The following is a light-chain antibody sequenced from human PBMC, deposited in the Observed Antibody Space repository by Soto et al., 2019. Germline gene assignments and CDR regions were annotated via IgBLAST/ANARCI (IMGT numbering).Light chain of an antibody. CDR3: QQYGSSPLT. Sequence: EIVLTQSPGTLSLSPGERATLSCRASQSVSSSYLAWYQQKPGQAPRLLIYDASSRATGIPDRFSGSWSGTDFTLTISRMGPEDFAVYYCQQYGSSPLTFGGGTKVEIK. CDR1: QSVSSSY. CDR2: DAS. V-gene: IGKV3-20*01. J-gene: IGKJ4*01.